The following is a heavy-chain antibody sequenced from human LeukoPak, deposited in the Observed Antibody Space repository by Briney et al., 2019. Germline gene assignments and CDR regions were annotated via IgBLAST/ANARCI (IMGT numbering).Heavy chain of an antibody. CDR3: ASEQYYDFWSGHMGYFDP. V-gene: IGHV1-69*01. D-gene: IGHD3-3*01. Sequence: AVKVSCKASGGTFSSYAISWVRQAPGQGLEWMEGIIPIFGTANYAQKFQGRVTITADESTSTAYMELSSLRSEDTAVYYCASEQYYDFWSGHMGYFDPWGQGTLVTVSS. CDR1: GGTFSSYA. CDR2: IIPIFGTA. J-gene: IGHJ5*02.